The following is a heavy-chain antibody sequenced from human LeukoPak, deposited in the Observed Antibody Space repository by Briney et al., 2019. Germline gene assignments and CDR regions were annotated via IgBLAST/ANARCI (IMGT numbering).Heavy chain of an antibody. Sequence: GGSLRLSCAASGFTFSSYSMNWVRQAPGKGLEWVSSISSSSSYIYYADSVKGRFTISRDNAKNSLYLQMNSLRAEDTAVCYCAREGQNYDFWSANPSPFDYWGQGTLVTVSS. J-gene: IGHJ4*02. CDR3: AREGQNYDFWSANPSPFDY. V-gene: IGHV3-21*01. CDR2: ISSSSSYI. CDR1: GFTFSSYS. D-gene: IGHD3-3*01.